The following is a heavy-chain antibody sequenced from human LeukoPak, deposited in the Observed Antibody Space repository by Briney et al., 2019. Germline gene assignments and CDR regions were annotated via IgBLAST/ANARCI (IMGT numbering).Heavy chain of an antibody. Sequence: ASVKVSCKASGYTFTNFYMHWVRQAPGQGLEWMGVIDPSAGSTTYAQKFQGRVTMTRDTATSTVYMELSSLRSEDTAVYYCARDPKNIAAAGVGYWGQGTLVTVSS. CDR1: GYTFTNFY. V-gene: IGHV1-46*01. J-gene: IGHJ4*02. CDR3: ARDPKNIAAAGVGY. D-gene: IGHD6-13*01. CDR2: IDPSAGST.